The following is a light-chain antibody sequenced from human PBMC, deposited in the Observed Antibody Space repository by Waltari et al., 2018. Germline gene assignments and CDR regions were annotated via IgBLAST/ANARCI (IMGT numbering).Light chain of an antibody. CDR3: SSYTTSSTLG. V-gene: IGLV2-14*03. Sequence: QSALTQPASVSGSPGQSITISCTGSSSDVGGYNSVSWYQQYPGKTPKLMIYDVSNLPSGVSNRFSGDKSGTTASLTISGLQAEDEADYYCSSYTTSSTLGFGGGTKLTVL. CDR1: SSDVGGYNS. J-gene: IGLJ2*01. CDR2: DVS.